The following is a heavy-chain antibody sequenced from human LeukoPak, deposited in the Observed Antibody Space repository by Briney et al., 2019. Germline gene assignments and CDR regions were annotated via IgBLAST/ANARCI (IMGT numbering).Heavy chain of an antibody. J-gene: IGHJ4*02. CDR1: GFTFSSYW. V-gene: IGHV3-21*01. D-gene: IGHD4-17*01. Sequence: SGGSLRLSCAASGFTFSSYWMSWVRQAPGKGLEWVSSISSSSSYIYYADSVKGRFTISRDNAKNSLYLQMNSLRAEDTAVYYCARGSATVTGHFDYWGQGTLVTVSS. CDR3: ARGSATVTGHFDY. CDR2: ISSSSSYI.